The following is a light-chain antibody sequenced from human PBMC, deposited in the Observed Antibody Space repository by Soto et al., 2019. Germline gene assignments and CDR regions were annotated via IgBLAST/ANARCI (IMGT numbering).Light chain of an antibody. Sequence: AGQTQPPSASGSPGQSVTISCTGTKNDIGVYAFVSWHQHLPGKAPRLIIHEVVQRPSGVTARFSGSKSGNTASLTVSGLQAADESAYFCKSYACSNTYVFGSGTKVTVL. CDR2: EVV. CDR1: KNDIGVYAF. CDR3: KSYACSNTYV. J-gene: IGLJ1*01. V-gene: IGLV2-8*01.